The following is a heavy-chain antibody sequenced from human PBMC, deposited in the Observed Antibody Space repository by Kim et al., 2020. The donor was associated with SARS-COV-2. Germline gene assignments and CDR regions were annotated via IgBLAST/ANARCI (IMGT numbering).Heavy chain of an antibody. CDR3: ARAPESYYYDSSGYYDLGIPVY. J-gene: IGHJ4*02. CDR1: GFTFSSYA. V-gene: IGHV3-64*01. Sequence: GGSLRLSCAASGFTFSSYAMHWVRQAPGKGLEYVSAISSNSGSTYYANSVKGRFTISRDNSKNTLYLQMGSLRAEDMAVYYCARAPESYYYDSSGYYDLGIPVYWGQGTLVTVSS. CDR2: ISSNSGST. D-gene: IGHD3-22*01.